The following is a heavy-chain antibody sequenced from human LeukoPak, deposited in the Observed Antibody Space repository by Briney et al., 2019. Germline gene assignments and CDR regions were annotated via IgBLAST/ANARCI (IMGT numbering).Heavy chain of an antibody. CDR3: AKDFFSFGY. CDR2: ISDSGGST. Sequence: GGSLRLSCAASGFTFSSYAISWVRQAPGKGLEWVSAISDSGGSTYYADSVKGRFTISRDNSKNTLYLQMNSLRAEDTAVYYRAKDFFSFGYWGQGTLVTVSS. V-gene: IGHV3-23*01. D-gene: IGHD2/OR15-2a*01. CDR1: GFTFSSYA. J-gene: IGHJ4*02.